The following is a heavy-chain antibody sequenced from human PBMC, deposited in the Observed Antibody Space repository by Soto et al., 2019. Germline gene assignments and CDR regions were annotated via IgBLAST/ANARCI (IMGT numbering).Heavy chain of an antibody. D-gene: IGHD1-26*01. CDR2: VYYGVKN. J-gene: IGHJ6*02. CDR1: GGSVNTGAYF. Sequence: ASETLSLTCSVSGGSVNTGAYFWGWIRQPPGKGLEWIGTVYYGVKNYSNPSLKSRVTISVDTSKNEFSLKLRSVTAADTAVYYCARSVGYSFRFYGMDVWGQGATVTVSS. CDR3: ARSVGYSFRFYGMDV. V-gene: IGHV4-39*01.